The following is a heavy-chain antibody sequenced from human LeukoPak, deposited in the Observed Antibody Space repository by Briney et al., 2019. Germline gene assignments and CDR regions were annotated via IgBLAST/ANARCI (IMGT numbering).Heavy chain of an antibody. CDR1: GYTFTSYY. CDR2: INPSGGST. D-gene: IGHD1-26*01. Sequence: ASVKVSCKASGYTFTSYYMHWVRQAPGQGLEWMGIINPSGGSTSYAQKFQGRVTMTRDMSTSTVYVELSSLRSEDTAVYYCAREMGQKNAFDIWGQGTMVTVSS. CDR3: AREMGQKNAFDI. V-gene: IGHV1-46*01. J-gene: IGHJ3*02.